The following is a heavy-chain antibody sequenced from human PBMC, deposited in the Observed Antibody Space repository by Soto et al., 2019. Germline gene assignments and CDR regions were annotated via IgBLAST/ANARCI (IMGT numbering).Heavy chain of an antibody. CDR3: TTVAIFGNYYYGMDV. Sequence: GALRLSCAASGFTFSNAWMSWVRQAPGKGLECVGRIKSKTDGGTTDYAAPVKGRFTISRDDSKNTLYLQMNSLKTEDTAVYYCTTVAIFGNYYYGMDVWGQGTTVTVSS. J-gene: IGHJ6*02. D-gene: IGHD3-9*01. CDR1: GFTFSNAW. CDR2: IKSKTDGGTT. V-gene: IGHV3-15*01.